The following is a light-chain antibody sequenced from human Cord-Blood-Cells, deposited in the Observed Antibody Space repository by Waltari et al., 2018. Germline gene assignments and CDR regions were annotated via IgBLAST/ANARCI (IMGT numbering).Light chain of an antibody. J-gene: IGKJ1*01. Sequence: DIQMTQSPSTLSASVGDRVTITCRASQSISSWLAWYQQKPGKAPKLLIYKSSSLESGVPARVSGSGAGTGFTLTISSLQPDDFATYYCQQYDSYATFGQGTKVEIK. CDR1: QSISSW. CDR2: KSS. V-gene: IGKV1-5*03. CDR3: QQYDSYAT.